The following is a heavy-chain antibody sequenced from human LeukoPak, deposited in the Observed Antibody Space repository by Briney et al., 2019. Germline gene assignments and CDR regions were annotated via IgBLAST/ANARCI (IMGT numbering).Heavy chain of an antibody. D-gene: IGHD1-14*01. V-gene: IGHV3-33*06. CDR2: IWYDGSNK. CDR1: GFTFSSYG. J-gene: IGHJ5*02. Sequence: GGSLGLSCAASGFTFSSYGMHWVRQAPGKGLEWVAVIWYDGSNKYYADSVKGRFTISRGNSKNTLYLQMNSLRAEDTAVYYCAKGRPYNSWFDPWGQGTLVTVSS. CDR3: AKGRPYNSWFDP.